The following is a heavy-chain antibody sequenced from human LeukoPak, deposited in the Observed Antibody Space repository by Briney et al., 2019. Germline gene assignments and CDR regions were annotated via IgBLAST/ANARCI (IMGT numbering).Heavy chain of an antibody. J-gene: IGHJ4*02. D-gene: IGHD4-17*01. CDR2: ISSSGSTI. CDR3: ARDGYDLRSAGPPFDY. Sequence: PGGSLRLSCAASGFTFSSYEMNWVRQAPGKGLEWVSYISSSGSTIYYADSVKGRFTISRDNAKNSLYLQMNSLRAEDTAVYYCARDGYDLRSAGPPFDYWGQGTLVTVSS. CDR1: GFTFSSYE. V-gene: IGHV3-48*03.